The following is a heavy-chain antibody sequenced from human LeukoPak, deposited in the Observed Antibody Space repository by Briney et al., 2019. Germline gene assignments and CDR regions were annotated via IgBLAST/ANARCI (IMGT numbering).Heavy chain of an antibody. CDR2: IWYDGGNK. D-gene: IGHD1-14*01. J-gene: IGHJ4*02. Sequence: GKSLRLSCAASGFLFSSYGIHWARQAPGKGLEWVAAIWYDGGNKYYADPVRGRFTISRDNSKNTVYLQMNSLRVEDTAIYYCVRNQGAGISYFDFWGQGTQVTVSS. CDR1: GFLFSSYG. CDR3: VRNQGAGISYFDF. V-gene: IGHV3-33*01.